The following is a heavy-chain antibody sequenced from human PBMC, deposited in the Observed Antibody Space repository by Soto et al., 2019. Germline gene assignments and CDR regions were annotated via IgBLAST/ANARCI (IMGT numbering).Heavy chain of an antibody. Sequence: PSETLSLTCTVSGGSISSYYWSWIRQPPGKGLEWIGYIYYSGSTNYNPSLKSRVTISVDTSKNRFSLKLSSVTAADTAVYYCARNGGRFKDYYYYYYGMDVWGQGTTVTVSS. V-gene: IGHV4-59*01. CDR1: GGSISSYY. D-gene: IGHD2-8*01. CDR2: IYYSGST. CDR3: ARNGGRFKDYYYYYYGMDV. J-gene: IGHJ6*02.